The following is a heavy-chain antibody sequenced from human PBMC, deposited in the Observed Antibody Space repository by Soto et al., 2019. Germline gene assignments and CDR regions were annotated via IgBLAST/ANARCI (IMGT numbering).Heavy chain of an antibody. CDR2: VSYDGSNK. CDR3: AKALGELSPESYDY. CDR1: GFTFSSYS. V-gene: IGHV3-30*18. J-gene: IGHJ4*02. Sequence: GGSLRLSCAASGFTFSSYSMHWVRQAPGKGLEWVAIVSYDGSNKYYTDSVKGRFTIFRDNSRNTLYLQMNSLRADDTAVYYCAKALGELSPESYDYWGQGTLVTVSS. D-gene: IGHD3-16*02.